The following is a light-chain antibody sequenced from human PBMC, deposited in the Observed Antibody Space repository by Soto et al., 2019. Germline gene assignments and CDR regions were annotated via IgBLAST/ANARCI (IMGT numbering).Light chain of an antibody. CDR3: QHYNELPLT. V-gene: IGKV3-15*01. CDR2: GAS. J-gene: IGKJ4*01. CDR1: QSVSTN. Sequence: EIVMTQSPATLSVSPGEIATLSCRASQSVSTNLAWYQQKPGQGPRLLIFGASTRASGIPARFSGSGSGTDFALTISGLQSEDFEVYYCQHYNELPLTFGGGTKVEIK.